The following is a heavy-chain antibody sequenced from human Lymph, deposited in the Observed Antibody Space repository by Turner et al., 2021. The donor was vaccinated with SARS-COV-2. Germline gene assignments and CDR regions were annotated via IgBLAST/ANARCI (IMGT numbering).Heavy chain of an antibody. CDR2: IAYDGSNK. CDR3: AKMGGVYCSGGNCYSGRLDY. J-gene: IGHJ4*02. D-gene: IGHD2-15*01. CDR1: VFTFRTYG. V-gene: IGHV3-30*18. Sequence: QVQLVESGGGVVQPGMSLRLSCAASVFTFRTYGMHWVRQAPGKGLEWVAVIAYDGSNKYYADSVKGRFTISRDNSKNTLYLQMNSLRAEDTAVYYCAKMGGVYCSGGNCYSGRLDYWGQGTLVTVSS.